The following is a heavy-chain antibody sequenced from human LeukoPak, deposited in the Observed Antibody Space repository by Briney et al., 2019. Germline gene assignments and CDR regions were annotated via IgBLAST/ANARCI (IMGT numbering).Heavy chain of an antibody. CDR3: ASWYSSSWRIDY. Sequence: GGSLRLSCAASGFTFSSYWMSWVRQAPGKGLEWVANIKQDGSEKYYVDSVKGRFTISRDNSKNTLYLQMNSLRAEDTAVYYCASWYSSSWRIDYWGQGTLVTVSS. D-gene: IGHD6-13*01. V-gene: IGHV3-7*01. J-gene: IGHJ4*02. CDR2: IKQDGSEK. CDR1: GFTFSSYW.